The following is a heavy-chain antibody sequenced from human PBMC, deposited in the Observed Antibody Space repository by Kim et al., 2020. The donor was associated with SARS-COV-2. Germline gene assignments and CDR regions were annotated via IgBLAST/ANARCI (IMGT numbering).Heavy chain of an antibody. D-gene: IGHD6-13*01. V-gene: IGHV3-21*01. CDR2: ISSSSSYI. CDR1: GFTFSSYS. J-gene: IGHJ6*02. Sequence: GGSLRLSCAASGFTFSSYSMNWVRQAPGKGLEWVSSISSSSSYIYYADSVKGRFTISRDNAKNSLYLQMNSLRAEDTAVYYCAIFPRGIAAAGGRRGYYYYYGMDVWGQGTTVTVSS. CDR3: AIFPRGIAAAGGRRGYYYYYGMDV.